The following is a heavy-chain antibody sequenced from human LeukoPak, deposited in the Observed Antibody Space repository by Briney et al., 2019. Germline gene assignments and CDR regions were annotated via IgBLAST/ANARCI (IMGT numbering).Heavy chain of an antibody. D-gene: IGHD3-22*01. CDR3: ARRGYLYGMDV. V-gene: IGHV4-30-4*08. J-gene: IGHJ6*02. CDR1: GGSISSGDYY. Sequence: PSETLSLTCTVSGGSISSGDYYWSWIRQPPGKGLEWIGYIYYSGSTYYNPSLKSRVTISVDTSKNQSSLKLSSVTAADTAVYYCARRGYLYGMDVWGQGTTVTVSS. CDR2: IYYSGST.